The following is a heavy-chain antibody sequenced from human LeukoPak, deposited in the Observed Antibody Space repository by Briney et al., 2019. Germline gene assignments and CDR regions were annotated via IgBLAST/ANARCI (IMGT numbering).Heavy chain of an antibody. V-gene: IGHV4-59*01. J-gene: IGHJ4*02. CDR2: IYYSGST. CDR1: GFTFSSYW. CDR3: ARVEGGPGRSRYYFDY. Sequence: PGGSLRLSCAASGFTFSSYWMSWIRQPPGKGLEWIGYIYYSGSTNYNPSLKSRVTISVDTSKNQFSLKLSSVTAADTAVYYCARVEGGPGRSRYYFDYWGQGTLVTVSS. D-gene: IGHD3-16*01.